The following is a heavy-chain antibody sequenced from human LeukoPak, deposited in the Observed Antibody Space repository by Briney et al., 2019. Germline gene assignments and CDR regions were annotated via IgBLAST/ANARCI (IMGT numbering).Heavy chain of an antibody. Sequence: SETLSLTCTASGGSISSYYWSWIRQPPGKGLEWIGYSYYSGSTNYNPSLKSRVTISVDTSKNQYSLKLSSVTAADTAVYYCARARDGYSYGYLGYWGQGTLVTVSS. D-gene: IGHD5-18*01. V-gene: IGHV4-59*01. CDR3: ARARDGYSYGYLGY. CDR2: SYYSGST. J-gene: IGHJ4*02. CDR1: GGSISSYY.